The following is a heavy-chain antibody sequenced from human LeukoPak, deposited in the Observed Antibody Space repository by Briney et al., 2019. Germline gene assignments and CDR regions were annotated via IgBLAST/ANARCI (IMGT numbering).Heavy chain of an antibody. CDR2: ISSSSSYI. V-gene: IGHV3-21*01. CDR3: ARDGSGYSDPVDY. J-gene: IGHJ4*02. D-gene: IGHD3-22*01. CDR1: GFTFSSYS. Sequence: RAGGSLRLSCAASGFTFSSYSMNWVRQAPGKGLEWVSSISSSSSYIYYADSVKGRFTISRYNAKNSLYLQMNSLRAEDTAVYSCARDGSGYSDPVDYWGQGTLVTVSS.